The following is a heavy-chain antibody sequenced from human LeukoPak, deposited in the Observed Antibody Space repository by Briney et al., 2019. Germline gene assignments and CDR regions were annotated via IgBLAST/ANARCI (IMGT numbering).Heavy chain of an antibody. J-gene: IGHJ4*02. CDR3: ARDADYDILTGYEYYFDY. V-gene: IGHV3-7*01. CDR1: GFTFSSYW. Sequence: GGSLRLSCAASGFTFSSYWMSWVRQAPGKGLEWVANIKQDGSEKYYVDSVKGRLTISRDNAKNSLYLQMNSLRAEDTAVYYCARDADYDILTGYEYYFDYWGQGTLVTVSS. D-gene: IGHD3-9*01. CDR2: IKQDGSEK.